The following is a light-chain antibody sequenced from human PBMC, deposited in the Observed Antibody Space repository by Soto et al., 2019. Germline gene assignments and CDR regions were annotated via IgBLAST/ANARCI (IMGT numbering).Light chain of an antibody. Sequence: QPVLTQSPSASASPGASVKLTCTLNSGHSNYAIAWHQQQPEKGPRYLMKLNSDGSHAKGDGIPGRFSGSSSGAERYLTISSLQSEDEADYYCQTWGTGIQVFGGGTKLTVL. CDR3: QTWGTGIQV. V-gene: IGLV4-69*01. CDR2: LNSDGSH. J-gene: IGLJ2*01. CDR1: SGHSNYA.